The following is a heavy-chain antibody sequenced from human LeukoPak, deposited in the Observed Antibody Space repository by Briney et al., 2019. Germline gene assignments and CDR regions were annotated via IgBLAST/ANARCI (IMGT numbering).Heavy chain of an antibody. Sequence: SETLSLTCTVSGGSISSSSYYWGWIRQPPGKGLEWIGEINHSGSTNYNPSLKSRVTISVDTSKNQFSLKLSSVTAADTAVYYCARSGLGRLRYFDWLLLGGVDYWGQGTLVTVSS. J-gene: IGHJ4*02. CDR1: GGSISSSSYY. V-gene: IGHV4-39*07. D-gene: IGHD3-9*01. CDR3: ARSGLGRLRYFDWLLLGGVDY. CDR2: INHSGST.